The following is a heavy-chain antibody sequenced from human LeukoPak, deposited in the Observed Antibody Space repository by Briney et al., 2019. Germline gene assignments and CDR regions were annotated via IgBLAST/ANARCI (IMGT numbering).Heavy chain of an antibody. J-gene: IGHJ4*02. CDR2: INHSGST. Sequence: SETLSLTCAVYGGSFSGYYWSWIRQPPGKGLEWIGEINHSGSTIYNPSLKSRVTISVDTSKNQFSLKLSSVTAADTAVYYCARRKIWTSNWYYFDYWGRGTLVTVSS. D-gene: IGHD6-13*01. CDR3: ARRKIWTSNWYYFDY. CDR1: GGSFSGYY. V-gene: IGHV4-34*01.